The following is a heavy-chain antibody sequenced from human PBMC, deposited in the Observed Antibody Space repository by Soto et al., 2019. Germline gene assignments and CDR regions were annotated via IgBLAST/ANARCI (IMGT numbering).Heavy chain of an antibody. CDR1: GDSVSSPYY. V-gene: IGHV4-4*02. CDR2: VFHTGTT. CDR3: ARSAGWYAVHS. J-gene: IGHJ4*02. Sequence: QVQLQESGPGLVKPSGTLSLTCAVSGDSVSSPYYWCWVRQPPGKGLEWIGEVFHTGTTSYNPSLRSRVTISMAKSNNPFSLDLTSVTAADTAVYYCARSAGWYAVHSWGPGTLVIVSS. D-gene: IGHD6-19*01.